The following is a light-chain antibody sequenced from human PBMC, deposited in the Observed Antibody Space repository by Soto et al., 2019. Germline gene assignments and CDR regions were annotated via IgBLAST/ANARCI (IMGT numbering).Light chain of an antibody. CDR3: SSYTSSRSYV. CDR2: DVS. Sequence: QSALTQPASVSGSPGQSITISCTGTRSDVGGSDFVSWHQQHPGKAPKLMIYDVSKWPSGVSNRFSGSKSGNTASLTISGLQAEDEADYYCSSYTSSRSYVFGTGTKLTVL. V-gene: IGLV2-14*01. CDR1: RSDVGGSDF. J-gene: IGLJ1*01.